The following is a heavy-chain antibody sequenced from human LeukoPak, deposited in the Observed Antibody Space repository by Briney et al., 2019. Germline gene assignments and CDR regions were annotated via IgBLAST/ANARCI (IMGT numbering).Heavy chain of an antibody. CDR3: TTVDTAMVYYYYYYYMDV. D-gene: IGHD5-18*01. Sequence: GGSLRLSCAASGFTFSNAWMSWVRQAPGKGLEWAGRIKSKTDGGTTDYAAPVKGRFTISRDDSKNTLYLQMNSLKTEDTAVYYCTTVDTAMVYYYYYYYMDVWGKGTTVTVSS. CDR2: IKSKTDGGTT. CDR1: GFTFSNAW. V-gene: IGHV3-15*01. J-gene: IGHJ6*03.